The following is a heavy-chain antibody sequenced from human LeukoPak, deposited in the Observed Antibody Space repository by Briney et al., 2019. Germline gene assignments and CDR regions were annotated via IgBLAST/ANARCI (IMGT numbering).Heavy chain of an antibody. J-gene: IGHJ4*02. CDR1: EYSFTNYW. CDR3: ARRYYYGSGSYYLDY. Sequence: PGESLKISCQGSEYSFTNYWIGWVRQMPGKGLEWMGIIYPGDSDTRYSPSFQGQVTISADKSISTAYLQWSSLKASDTAMYYCARRYYYGSGSYYLDYWGQGTLVTVSS. V-gene: IGHV5-51*01. D-gene: IGHD3-10*01. CDR2: IYPGDSDT.